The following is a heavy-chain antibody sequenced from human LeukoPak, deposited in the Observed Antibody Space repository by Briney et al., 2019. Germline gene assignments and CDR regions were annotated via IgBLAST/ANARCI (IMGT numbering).Heavy chain of an antibody. D-gene: IGHD6-19*01. CDR1: GFTFSSYS. CDR3: ARDLGVAGTFYYFDY. Sequence: GGSLRLSCAASGFTFSSYSMNWVRQAPGKGLEWVSSISSSSSYIYYADSVKGRFTISRDNAKNSLYLQMNSLSAEDTAVYYCARDLGVAGTFYYFDYWGQGTLVTVSS. CDR2: ISSSSSYI. J-gene: IGHJ4*02. V-gene: IGHV3-21*01.